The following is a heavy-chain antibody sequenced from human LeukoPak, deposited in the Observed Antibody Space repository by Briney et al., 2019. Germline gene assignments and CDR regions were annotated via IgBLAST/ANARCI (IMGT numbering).Heavy chain of an antibody. CDR3: ARSSVAAAGGYYYYMDV. Sequence: SVRVSCKASGGTFSSYAISWVRQAPGQGLEWMGGIIPIFGTANYAQKFQGRVTITADESTSTAYMELSSLRSEDTAVYYCARSSVAAAGGYYYYMDVWGKGTTVTISS. D-gene: IGHD6-13*01. J-gene: IGHJ6*03. CDR2: IIPIFGTA. V-gene: IGHV1-69*13. CDR1: GGTFSSYA.